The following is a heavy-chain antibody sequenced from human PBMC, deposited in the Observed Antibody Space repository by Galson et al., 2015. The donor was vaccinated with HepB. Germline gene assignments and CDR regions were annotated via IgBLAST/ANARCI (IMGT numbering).Heavy chain of an antibody. CDR2: ISYDGSNK. CDR3: ARDRAYDFWSGYYLDY. J-gene: IGHJ4*02. CDR1: GFTFSSYA. D-gene: IGHD3-3*01. V-gene: IGHV3-30-3*01. Sequence: SLRLSCAASGFTFSSYAMHWVRQAPGKGLEWVAVISYDGSNKYYADSVKGRFTISRDNSKNTLYLQMNSLRAEDTAVYYCARDRAYDFWSGYYLDYWGQGTLVTVSS.